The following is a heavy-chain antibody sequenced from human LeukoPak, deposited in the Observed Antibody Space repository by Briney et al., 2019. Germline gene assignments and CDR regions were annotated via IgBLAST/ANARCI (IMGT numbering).Heavy chain of an antibody. CDR2: INPNSGGT. CDR3: ASAGIAAAADDFDI. V-gene: IGHV1-2*02. Sequence: ASVKVSCKASGYTFTGYYMHWVRQAPGQGLEWMGWINPNSGGTNYAQTFQGRVTMTRDTSISTAYMELSRLRSDDTAVYYCASAGIAAAADDFDIWGQGTMVTVSS. J-gene: IGHJ3*02. D-gene: IGHD6-13*01. CDR1: GYTFTGYY.